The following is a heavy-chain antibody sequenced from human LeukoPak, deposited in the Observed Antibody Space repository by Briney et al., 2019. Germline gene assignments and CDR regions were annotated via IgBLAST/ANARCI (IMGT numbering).Heavy chain of an antibody. V-gene: IGHV3-74*01. Sequence: GGSLRLSCAASGFTFSSYWMHWVRQAPGKGLVWVSRINSDGSSTSYADSVRGRFTISRDNAKNTLYLQMNSLRAEDTAVYYCARDRSYGDAFDIWGQGTMVTVSS. CDR1: GFTFSSYW. J-gene: IGHJ3*02. CDR2: INSDGSST. CDR3: ARDRSYGDAFDI. D-gene: IGHD1-26*01.